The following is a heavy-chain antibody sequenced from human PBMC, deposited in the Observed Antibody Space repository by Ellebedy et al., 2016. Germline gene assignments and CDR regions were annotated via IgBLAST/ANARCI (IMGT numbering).Heavy chain of an antibody. D-gene: IGHD6-13*01. CDR1: GFTFSSYW. Sequence: GGSLRLSCAASGFTFSSYWMSWVRQAPGKGLEWVANIKQDGSEKDYVDSVKGRFTISRDNAKNSLYLQMNRLRAEDTAVYYCARDAGYYYYGMDVWGQGTTVTVSS. CDR3: ARDAGYYYYGMDV. CDR2: IKQDGSEK. V-gene: IGHV3-7*01. J-gene: IGHJ6*02.